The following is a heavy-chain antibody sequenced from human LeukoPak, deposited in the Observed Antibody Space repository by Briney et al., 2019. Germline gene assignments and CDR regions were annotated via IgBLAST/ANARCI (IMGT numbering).Heavy chain of an antibody. CDR1: GGSISSSSYY. CDR3: ARETYYYDSSGYFYPYYFDY. D-gene: IGHD3-22*01. Sequence: KPSETLSLTCTVSGGSISSSSYYWGWIRQPPGKGLEWIGSIYYSGSTNYNPSLKSRVTISVDTSKNQFSLKLSSVTAADTAVYYCARETYYYDSSGYFYPYYFDYWGQGTLVTVSS. J-gene: IGHJ4*02. CDR2: IYYSGST. V-gene: IGHV4-39*07.